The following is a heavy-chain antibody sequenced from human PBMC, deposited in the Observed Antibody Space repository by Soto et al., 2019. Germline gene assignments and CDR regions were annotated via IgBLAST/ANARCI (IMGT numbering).Heavy chain of an antibody. CDR2: LVPVFGTA. CDR1: GGTFSSLA. J-gene: IGHJ4*02. CDR3: ARSPGVFDY. V-gene: IGHV1-69*06. Sequence: QVQLVQSGAEVKKPGSSVKVSCKASGGTFSSLAISWVRQAPGQGLEWMGGLVPVFGTANYAQKLQDRVTITADKSTRTSYMELSSLRSEDTAVYYCARSPGVFDYWGQGTLVTVSS. D-gene: IGHD3-10*01.